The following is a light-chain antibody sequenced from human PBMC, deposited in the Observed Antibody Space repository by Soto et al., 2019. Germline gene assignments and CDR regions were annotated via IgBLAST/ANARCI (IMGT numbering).Light chain of an antibody. V-gene: IGKV3-20*01. CDR3: QQYGSSPPVT. CDR2: GAS. Sequence: EIVLTQSPGTLSLSPGERATLSCRASQSVSGSYLAWYQQKPGQAPRLLIYGASGRATGIPDRFSGSGSGTDFTLTISRLEPEDFAVYYCQQYGSSPPVTFGQGTRLEIQ. J-gene: IGKJ5*01. CDR1: QSVSGSY.